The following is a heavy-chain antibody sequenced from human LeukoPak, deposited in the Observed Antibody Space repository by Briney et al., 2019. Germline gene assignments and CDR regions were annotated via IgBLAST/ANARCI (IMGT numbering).Heavy chain of an antibody. V-gene: IGHV4-59*01. CDR1: GGSISSYY. Sequence: SETLSLTWTVSGGSISSYYWSWIRQPPGKGLEWIGYIYYSGSTNYNPSLKSRVTISVDTSKNQFSLKLSSVTAADTAVYYCARDNVGATNWFDPWGQGTLVTVSS. J-gene: IGHJ5*02. CDR3: ARDNVGATNWFDP. D-gene: IGHD1-26*01. CDR2: IYYSGST.